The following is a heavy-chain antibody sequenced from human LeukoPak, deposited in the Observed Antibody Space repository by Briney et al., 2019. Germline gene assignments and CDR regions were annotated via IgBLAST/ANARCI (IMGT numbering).Heavy chain of an antibody. Sequence: SQTLSLTCTVSGGSISSGGYYWSWIRQHPGKGLEWIGYIYYSGSTYYNPSLKSRVTISVDTSKNQSSLKLSSVTAADTAVYYCARLYGSGSPVFDYWGQGTLVTVSS. V-gene: IGHV4-31*03. CDR2: IYYSGST. CDR3: ARLYGSGSPVFDY. J-gene: IGHJ4*02. CDR1: GGSISSGGYY. D-gene: IGHD3-10*01.